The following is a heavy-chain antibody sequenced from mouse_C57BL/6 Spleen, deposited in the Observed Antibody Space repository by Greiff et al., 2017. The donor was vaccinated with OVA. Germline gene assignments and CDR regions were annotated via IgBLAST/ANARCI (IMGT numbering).Heavy chain of an antibody. CDR3: ASGGYYRDGYFDV. CDR1: GYTFTSYW. D-gene: IGHD2-3*01. CDR2: IYPGSGST. V-gene: IGHV1-55*01. J-gene: IGHJ1*03. Sequence: QVQLKQPGAELVKPGASVKMSCKASGYTFTSYWITWVKQRPGEGLEWIGDIYPGSGSTNYNEKFKSKATLTVDTSSSTAYMQLSSLTSEDSAVYYFASGGYYRDGYFDVWGTGTTVTVSS.